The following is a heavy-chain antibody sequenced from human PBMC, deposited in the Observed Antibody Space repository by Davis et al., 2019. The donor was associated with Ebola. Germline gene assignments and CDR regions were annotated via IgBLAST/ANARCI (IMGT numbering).Heavy chain of an antibody. D-gene: IGHD5-18*01. J-gene: IGHJ6*03. CDR2: VSVYNVTP. Sequence: ASVKVSCKASGFTFSSYGFNWVRQAPGQGLEWMGWVSVYNVTPSYAQNFQGRVTLTTDTSTSTAYMELRGLTSDDTAVYYCARAGYRYGLPTLTFYYMDVWGEGTTVTVSS. CDR1: GFTFSSYG. V-gene: IGHV1-18*04. CDR3: ARAGYRYGLPTLTFYYMDV.